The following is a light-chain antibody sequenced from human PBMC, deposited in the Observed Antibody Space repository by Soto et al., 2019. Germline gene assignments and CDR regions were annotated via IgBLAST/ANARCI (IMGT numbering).Light chain of an antibody. CDR2: AAS. J-gene: IGKJ5*01. CDR1: QGITNY. CDR3: KQYHTAPIT. V-gene: IGKV1-27*01. Sequence: DIQMPQSPSSLSASLGARVPITGRASQGITNYVAWYQQKPGRGPKLLIYAASTLQSGVPSRFSGSGSGTDFTLTISSLQPEDVATYYCKQYHTAPITFGQGTRLEIK.